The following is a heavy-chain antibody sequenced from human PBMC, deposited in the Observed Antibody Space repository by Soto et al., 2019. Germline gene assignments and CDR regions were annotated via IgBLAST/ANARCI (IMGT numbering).Heavy chain of an antibody. D-gene: IGHD6-19*01. V-gene: IGHV3-73*01. CDR3: TRQTDAVQWLVVPTDYNFDY. J-gene: IGHJ4*02. CDR1: GFTFGGSA. Sequence: PGGSLRLSCAASGFTFGGSAMHWVRQASGKWLEWVGHIRSKTNSYATAYAESVKGRFTISRDDSMNTAYLQMNSLKTEDTAVYFCTRQTDAVQWLVVPTDYNFDYWGQGXLVTVSS. CDR2: IRSKTNSYAT.